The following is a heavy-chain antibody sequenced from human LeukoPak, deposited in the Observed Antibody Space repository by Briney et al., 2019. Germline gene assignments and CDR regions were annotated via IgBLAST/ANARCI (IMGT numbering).Heavy chain of an antibody. CDR2: ITNDGSST. J-gene: IGHJ4*02. D-gene: IGHD5/OR15-5a*01. V-gene: IGHV3-74*01. Sequence: GGSLRLPCAASGLTFSSHWMHWVRQAPGKGLVWVSRITNDGSSTTYADSVKGRFTISRDNSKNTLYLQMNSLRAEDTAVYYCARSVYGDYWGQGTLVTVSS. CDR3: ARSVYGDY. CDR1: GLTFSSHW.